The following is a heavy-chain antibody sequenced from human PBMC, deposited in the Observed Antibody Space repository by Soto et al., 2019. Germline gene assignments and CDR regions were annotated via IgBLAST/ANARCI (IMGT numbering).Heavy chain of an antibody. D-gene: IGHD6-19*01. V-gene: IGHV4-31*03. CDR2: IYYSGTT. J-gene: IGHJ4*01. Sequence: SETLSLTCTVSGGSISSGGFYWSWIRQHPGKGLEWIGYIYYSGTTYYNPSLESRVTLSRDTSKNTLYLQMDSLRPEDTAVYYCAIAMAGKWHPFDYWGHGTLVTVSS. CDR1: GGSISSGGFY. CDR3: AIAMAGKWHPFDY.